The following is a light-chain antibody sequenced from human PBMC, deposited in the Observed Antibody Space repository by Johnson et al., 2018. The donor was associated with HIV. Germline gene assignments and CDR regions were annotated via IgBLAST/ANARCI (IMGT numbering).Light chain of an antibody. Sequence: QSVLTQPPSVSAAPGQKVTISCSGSSSNIGDNYVSWYQQLPGTAPKLLIYENNNRPSGIPDRFSGSTSGTSATLGIAGLQTGDEADYYCGTWDNSLTTGAVFGTGTKVTVL. CDR3: GTWDNSLTTGAV. CDR1: SSNIGDNY. J-gene: IGLJ1*01. CDR2: ENN. V-gene: IGLV1-51*02.